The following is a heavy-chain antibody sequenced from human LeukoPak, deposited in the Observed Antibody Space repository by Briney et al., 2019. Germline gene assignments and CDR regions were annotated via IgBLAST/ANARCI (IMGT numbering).Heavy chain of an antibody. D-gene: IGHD6-13*01. V-gene: IGHV3-23*01. CDR1: GFTFSSYA. J-gene: IGHJ4*02. Sequence: GGSLRLSCAASGFTFSSYAMSWVRQPTGKGLEWVSAISGNVGSTYYADSVKGRFTVSRDNSKNTLYLQMNSLRAEDTAVYYCAKDRGTSRWFFDYWGQGTLVTVSS. CDR2: ISGNVGST. CDR3: AKDRGTSRWFFDY.